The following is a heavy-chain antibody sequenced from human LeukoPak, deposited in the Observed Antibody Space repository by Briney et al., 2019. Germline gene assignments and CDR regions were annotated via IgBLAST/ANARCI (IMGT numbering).Heavy chain of an antibody. CDR3: ARDSGYYDSSGYYY. CDR1: GGSISSGSYY. V-gene: IGHV4-61*02. CDR2: IYTSGST. Sequence: TLSLTCTVSGGSISSGSYYWSWIRQPAGRGLEWIGRIYTSGSTNYNPSLKSRVTISVDTSKNQFSLKLSSVTAADTAVYYCARDSGYYDSSGYYYWGQGTLVTVSS. J-gene: IGHJ4*02. D-gene: IGHD3-22*01.